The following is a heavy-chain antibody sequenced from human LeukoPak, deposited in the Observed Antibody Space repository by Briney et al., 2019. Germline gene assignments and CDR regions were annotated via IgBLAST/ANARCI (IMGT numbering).Heavy chain of an antibody. CDR2: IIPILGIA. CDR1: GGTFSSYT. Sequence: SVTLPCKASGGTFSSYTISWVRQAPGQGLEWMGRIIPILGIANYAQKFQGRVTITADKSTSTAYMELSSLRSEDTAVYYCARDQNPHIAVAGRSHFDYWGQGTLVTVSS. J-gene: IGHJ4*02. CDR3: ARDQNPHIAVAGRSHFDY. D-gene: IGHD6-19*01. V-gene: IGHV1-69*04.